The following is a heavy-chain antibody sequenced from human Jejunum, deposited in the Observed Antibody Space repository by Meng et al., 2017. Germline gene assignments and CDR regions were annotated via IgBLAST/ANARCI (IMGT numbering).Heavy chain of an antibody. V-gene: IGHV4-4*02. J-gene: IGHJ4*02. CDR3: ARAYCTDVSCHDFFDS. Sequence: PGLVTSCATLSLACAVSGASISRTNWWSWVRPPSGKGLEWIGKIDPSESTHYNPSLKGRVTISADRSKNQFSLRLTSVTAADTAIYYCARAYCTDVSCHDFFDSWGQGTLVTVSS. D-gene: IGHD2-8*01. CDR2: IDPSEST. CDR1: GASISRTNW.